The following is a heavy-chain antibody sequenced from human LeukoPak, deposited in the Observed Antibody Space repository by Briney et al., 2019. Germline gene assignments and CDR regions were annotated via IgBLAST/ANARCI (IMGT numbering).Heavy chain of an antibody. CDR2: ISGDSRTK. CDR1: GFTFSDFS. D-gene: IGHD2-2*01. Sequence: GGSLRLSCVASGFTFSDFSMNWVRQAPGKGLEWLSYISGDSRTKYYAHSVEGRFTISRDNAKNSLYLQMNGLRAEDTAVYYCASRSINWYRGNWFDPWGQGTLVTVSS. CDR3: ASRSINWYRGNWFDP. J-gene: IGHJ5*02. V-gene: IGHV3-48*04.